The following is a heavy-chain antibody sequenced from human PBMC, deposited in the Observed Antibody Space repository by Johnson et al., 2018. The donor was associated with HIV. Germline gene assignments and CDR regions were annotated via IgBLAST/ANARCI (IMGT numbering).Heavy chain of an antibody. CDR1: GFTFRSYP. D-gene: IGHD6-13*01. J-gene: IGHJ3*02. Sequence: VESGGGVVHPGRSLRLSCAASGFTFRSYPMNWVRQAPGKGLEWVAFVSYDGSNTFYADSVQGRFTISRDNSKNTLDLHMNSLRVEDTAVYYCAKGAAAAGPDAFDIWGQGTMVTVSS. V-gene: IGHV3-30*14. CDR2: VSYDGSNT. CDR3: AKGAAAAGPDAFDI.